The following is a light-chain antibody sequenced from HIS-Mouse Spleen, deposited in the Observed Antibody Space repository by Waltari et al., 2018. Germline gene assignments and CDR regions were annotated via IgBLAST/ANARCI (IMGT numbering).Light chain of an antibody. J-gene: IGKJ4*01. CDR1: QSVLYSSNNKKY. CDR2: WAS. Sequence: DIVMTQSPDFLAVSLGERATINCKSSQSVLYSSNNKKYLAWYQQKPGQHPKLLIYWASTRESGVPDRFSGSGSGTDFTLTISSLQAEDVAVYYCQQYYSTPLTFGGGTKVEIK. V-gene: IGKV4-1*01. CDR3: QQYYSTPLT.